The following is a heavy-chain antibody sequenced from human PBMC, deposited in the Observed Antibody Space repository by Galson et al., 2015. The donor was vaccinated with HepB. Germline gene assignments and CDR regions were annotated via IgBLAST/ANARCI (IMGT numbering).Heavy chain of an antibody. CDR2: IWYDGSNK. CDR1: GFTFSSYG. J-gene: IGHJ3*02. Sequence: SLRLSCAASGFTFSSYGMHWVRQAPGKGLEWVAVIWYDGSNKYYADSVKGRFTISRDNSKNTLYLQTNSLRAEDTAVYYCAKESPVDPYDSSGYYARGAFDIWGQGTMVTVSS. D-gene: IGHD3-22*01. CDR3: AKESPVDPYDSSGYYARGAFDI. V-gene: IGHV3-33*06.